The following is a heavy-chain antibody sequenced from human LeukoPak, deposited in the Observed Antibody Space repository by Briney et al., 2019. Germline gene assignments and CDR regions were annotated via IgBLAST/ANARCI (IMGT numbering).Heavy chain of an antibody. CDR1: GGSISSGGYY. V-gene: IGHV4-30-2*01. CDR2: IYHSGST. J-gene: IGHJ4*02. D-gene: IGHD3-9*01. Sequence: SQTLSLTCTVSGGSISSGGYYWSWIRQPPGKGLEWIGYIYHSGSTYYNPSLKSRVTISVDRSKNQFSLKLSSVTAADTAVYYCASRIDDILTGYRIFDYWGQGTLVTVSS. CDR3: ASRIDDILTGYRIFDY.